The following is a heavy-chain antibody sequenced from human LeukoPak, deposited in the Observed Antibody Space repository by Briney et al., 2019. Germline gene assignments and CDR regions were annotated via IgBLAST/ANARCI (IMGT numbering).Heavy chain of an antibody. CDR3: ARTARSYSYDFWSGYSAD. CDR2: IEQDGSEK. CDR1: GFTFSNYW. D-gene: IGHD3-3*01. V-gene: IGHV3-7*01. Sequence: PGGSLRLSCAASGFTFSNYWTRWVRQAPGKGLEWVADIEQDGSEKYYVDSVKGRFTISRDNAKNSLYLQMSSLRAEDTAMYYCARTARSYSYDFWSGYSADWGQGTLVTVSS. J-gene: IGHJ4*02.